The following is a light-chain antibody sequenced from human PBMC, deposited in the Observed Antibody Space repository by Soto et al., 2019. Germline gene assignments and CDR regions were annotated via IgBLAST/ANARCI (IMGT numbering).Light chain of an antibody. V-gene: IGKV1-39*01. J-gene: IGKJ4*01. CDR2: AAS. CDR3: QQSYSTLFT. Sequence: DIQMTQSPSSLSASVGDRVTITCRASQSISSYLNWYQQKPGKAPKLLIYAASSLQSGVPSRFSGSGSGTEFTLTISSLQPEDFATYYCQQSYSTLFTFGGGTKVEIK. CDR1: QSISSY.